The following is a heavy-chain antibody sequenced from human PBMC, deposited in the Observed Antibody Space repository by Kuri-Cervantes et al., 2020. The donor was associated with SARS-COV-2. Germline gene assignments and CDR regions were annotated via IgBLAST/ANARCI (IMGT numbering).Heavy chain of an antibody. Sequence: GGSLRLSCAASGFTFSSYGMHWVRQAPGKGLEWVANIKQDGSEKYYVDSVKGRFTISRDNAKNSLYLQMNSLRAEDTAVYYCARHDGVVVPAAILIFGAFDIWGQGTMVTVSS. V-gene: IGHV3-7*01. D-gene: IGHD2-2*02. CDR3: ARHDGVVVPAAILIFGAFDI. J-gene: IGHJ3*02. CDR1: GFTFSSYG. CDR2: IKQDGSEK.